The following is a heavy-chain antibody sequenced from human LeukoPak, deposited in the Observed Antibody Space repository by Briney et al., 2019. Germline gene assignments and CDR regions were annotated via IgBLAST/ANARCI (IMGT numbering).Heavy chain of an antibody. CDR3: VGGKGADY. CDR1: GFTFTIYS. V-gene: IGHV3-21*01. J-gene: IGHJ4*02. CDR2: ISSGSSYI. Sequence: NPGGSLRLSCAASGFTFTIYSMNWVRQAPGKGLEWVSSISSGSSYIYYAVSVEGRFTIFRDNAKNSLYLQMNGLRAEDTAVYYCVGGKGADYWGQGTLVTVSS. D-gene: IGHD1-1*01.